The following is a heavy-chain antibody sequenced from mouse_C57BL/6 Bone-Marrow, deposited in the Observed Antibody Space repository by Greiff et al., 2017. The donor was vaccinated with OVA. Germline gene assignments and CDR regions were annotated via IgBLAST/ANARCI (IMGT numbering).Heavy chain of an antibody. D-gene: IGHD2-4*01. V-gene: IGHV5-17*01. CDR1: GFTFSDYG. Sequence: EVKLVESGGGLVKPGGSLKLSCAASGFTFSDYGMHWVRQAPEKGLEWVACISSGSSTIYYADTVKGQFTISRDNAKITLFLQLTSLRSEDTAMYYGARCDYDYFDFWCQGTALTVTS. J-gene: IGHJ2*01. CDR2: ISSGSSTI. CDR3: ARCDYDYFDF.